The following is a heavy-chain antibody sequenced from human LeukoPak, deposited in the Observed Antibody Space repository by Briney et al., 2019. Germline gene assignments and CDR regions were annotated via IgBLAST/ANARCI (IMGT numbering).Heavy chain of an antibody. CDR2: IIPILGIA. V-gene: IGHV1-69*04. CDR3: ARDSSGYHPLGY. CDR1: GYTFTSYG. Sequence: SVKVSCKASGYTFTSYGISWVRQAPGQGLEWMGRIIPILGIANYAQKFQGRVTITADKSTSTAYMELSSLRSEDTAVYYCARDSSGYHPLGYWGQGTLVTVSS. J-gene: IGHJ4*02. D-gene: IGHD3-22*01.